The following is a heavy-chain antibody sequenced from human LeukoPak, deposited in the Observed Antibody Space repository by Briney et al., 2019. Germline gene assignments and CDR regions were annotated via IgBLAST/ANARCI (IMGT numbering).Heavy chain of an antibody. V-gene: IGHV4-39*01. CDR1: GGSFSAYY. CDR3: ARHYGN. Sequence: SETLSLTCAVYGGSFSAYYWSWIRQPPGKGLEWIGSIYYSGSTYYNPPLKSRVTISVDTSKNQFSLKLSSVTAADTAVYYCARHYGNWGQGTLVTVSS. CDR2: IYYSGST. D-gene: IGHD1-1*01. J-gene: IGHJ4*02.